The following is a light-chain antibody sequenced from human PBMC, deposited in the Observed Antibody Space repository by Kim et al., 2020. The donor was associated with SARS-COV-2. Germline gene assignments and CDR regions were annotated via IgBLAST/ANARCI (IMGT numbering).Light chain of an antibody. J-gene: IGKJ1*01. V-gene: IGKV3-20*01. Sequence: SPGERATLPCRASQSVSSTYLAWYQQKPGQAPRLLIYGASSRATGVPDRFSGSGSGTDFTLTITRLEPEDFAVYYCQQYGNSPHTFGQGTKVEIK. CDR3: QQYGNSPHT. CDR2: GAS. CDR1: QSVSSTY.